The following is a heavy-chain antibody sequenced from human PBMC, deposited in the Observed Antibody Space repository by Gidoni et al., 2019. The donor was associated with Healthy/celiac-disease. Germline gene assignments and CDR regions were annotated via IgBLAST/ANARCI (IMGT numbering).Heavy chain of an antibody. Sequence: QVQLVESGGGVVQPGRSLRLSCAASGFTFSSYGMHWVRQAPGKGLEWVAVISYDGSNKYYADSVKGRFTISRDKSKNTLYLQMNSLRAEDTAVYYCAKTRMVQGVIKNYYYYMDVWGKGTTVTVSS. CDR1: GFTFSSYG. V-gene: IGHV3-30*18. D-gene: IGHD3-10*01. J-gene: IGHJ6*03. CDR2: ISYDGSNK. CDR3: AKTRMVQGVIKNYYYYMDV.